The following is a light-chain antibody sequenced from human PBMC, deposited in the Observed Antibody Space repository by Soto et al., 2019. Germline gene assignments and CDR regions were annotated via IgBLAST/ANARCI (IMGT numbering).Light chain of an antibody. J-gene: IGLJ3*02. V-gene: IGLV4-69*01. CDR1: SGHSCYA. CDR2: INSDGSH. Sequence: QSVLTQSPSASASLGASVKLTCTLSSGHSCYAIAWHQQQPEKGPRYLMKINSDGSHSKGDGIPDRFSGSSSGTERYLTISSLQSEDEADYYCQTWGSGIPWVFGGGTKVTVL. CDR3: QTWGSGIPWV.